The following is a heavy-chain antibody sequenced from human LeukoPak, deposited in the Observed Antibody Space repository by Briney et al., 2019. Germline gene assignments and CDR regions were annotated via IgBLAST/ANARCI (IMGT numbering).Heavy chain of an antibody. V-gene: IGHV3-21*01. D-gene: IGHD6-6*01. CDR3: AIEGAEYSSSFFPVGY. CDR2: ISSSSSYI. CDR1: GFTFSSFS. J-gene: IGHJ4*02. Sequence: GGSLRLSWAASGFTFSSFSMNWVRQAPGKGLEWVSSISSSSSYIYYADSVKGRFTISRDNAKNSMYLQMNSLRAEDTDVYCRAIEGAEYSSSFFPVGYWGQGTLVTVSS.